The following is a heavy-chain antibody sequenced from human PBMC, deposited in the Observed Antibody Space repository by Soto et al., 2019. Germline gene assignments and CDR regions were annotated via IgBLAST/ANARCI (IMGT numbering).Heavy chain of an antibody. J-gene: IGHJ4*02. D-gene: IGHD1-26*01. CDR3: SKRPRALLTFDY. Sequence: EVQLVDAGGGLVQPGGSLRLSCAASGCIFSNYVMSWVRQAPGKGLEWCSSISDSGGTSYYADSVKGRFTISRDNSKNTLSLQMNSLRAEDTAIYYCSKRPRALLTFDYWGQGTLVTVSS. V-gene: IGHV3-23*04. CDR2: ISDSGGTS. CDR1: GCIFSNYV.